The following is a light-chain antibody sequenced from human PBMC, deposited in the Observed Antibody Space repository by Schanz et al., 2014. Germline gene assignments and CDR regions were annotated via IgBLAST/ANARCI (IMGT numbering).Light chain of an antibody. V-gene: IGLV2-11*01. CDR3: SSYTSSSTPWV. J-gene: IGLJ3*02. CDR1: NSDVGGYDY. CDR2: NVN. Sequence: QSALTQPRSVSGSPGQSVTISCTGTNSDVGGYDYVSWYQQHPGKAPKLLIYNVNERPSGVPDRFSGSKSGNTASLTISGLQAEDEADYYCSSYTSSSTPWVFGGGTKLTVL.